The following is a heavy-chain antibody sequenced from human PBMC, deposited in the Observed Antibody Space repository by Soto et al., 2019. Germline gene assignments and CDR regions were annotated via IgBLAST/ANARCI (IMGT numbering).Heavy chain of an antibody. V-gene: IGHV1-18*01. Sequence: ASVKVSCKASGYTFTSYGISWVRQAPGQGLEWMGWISAYNGNTNYAQKLQGRVTMTTDTSTSTAYMELSSLRSDDTAVYYCARDPLGGSYFRPYYFDYWGQGTLVTVSS. CDR2: ISAYNGNT. CDR1: GYTFTSYG. CDR3: ARDPLGGSYFRPYYFDY. J-gene: IGHJ4*02. D-gene: IGHD1-26*01.